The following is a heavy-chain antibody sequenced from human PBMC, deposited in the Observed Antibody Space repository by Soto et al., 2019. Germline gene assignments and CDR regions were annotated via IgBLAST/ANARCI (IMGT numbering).Heavy chain of an antibody. CDR3: ARVTPLRYFDWLLGPQFDY. V-gene: IGHV1-18*01. D-gene: IGHD3-9*01. Sequence: GASVKVSCKASGYTFTSYGISWVRQAPGQGLEWMGWISAYNGNTNYAQKLQGRVTMTTDTSTSTAYMELRSLRSDDTAVYYCARVTPLRYFDWLLGPQFDYWGQGTLVTVSS. J-gene: IGHJ4*02. CDR1: GYTFTSYG. CDR2: ISAYNGNT.